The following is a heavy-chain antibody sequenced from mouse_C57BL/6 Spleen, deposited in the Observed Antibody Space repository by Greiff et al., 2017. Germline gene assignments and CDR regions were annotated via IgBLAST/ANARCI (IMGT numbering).Heavy chain of an antibody. CDR3: ARFYGNDYYAMDY. V-gene: IGHV1-4*01. D-gene: IGHD2-1*01. Sequence: QVQLKESGAELARPGASVKMSCKASGYTFTSYTMHWVKQRPGQGLEWIGYINPSSGYTKYNQKFKDKATLTADQSSSTAYMQLSSLTSEDSAVYYCARFYGNDYYAMDYWGQGTSVTVSS. CDR2: INPSSGYT. CDR1: GYTFTSYT. J-gene: IGHJ4*01.